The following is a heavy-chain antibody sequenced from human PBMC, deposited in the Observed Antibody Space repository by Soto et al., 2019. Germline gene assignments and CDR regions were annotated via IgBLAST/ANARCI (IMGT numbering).Heavy chain of an antibody. CDR1: GFSFDDYA. V-gene: IGHV3-21*01. J-gene: IGHJ6*02. CDR2: IGRRSDI. Sequence: GSLRLSCAASGFSFDDYAMHWVRQAPGRGLEWVSSIGRRSDIYYADSVKGRFTISRDNAKNSVSLQMNSLRDEDTAVYYCAREETAWPLAYGLDVWGQGTTVTVSS. CDR3: AREETAWPLAYGLDV. D-gene: IGHD2-21*02.